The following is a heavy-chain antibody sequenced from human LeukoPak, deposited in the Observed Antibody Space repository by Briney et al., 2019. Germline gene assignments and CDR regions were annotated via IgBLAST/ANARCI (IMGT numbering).Heavy chain of an antibody. CDR2: IYSGGST. J-gene: IGHJ4*02. CDR1: GFTVSSNY. D-gene: IGHD3-22*01. Sequence: GGSLRLSCAASGFTVSSNYMSWVRQAPGKGLEWVSVIYSGGSTYYADSVKGRFTISRDNSKNTLYLQMNSLRAEDTAVYYCAKMGRGEYNHYDGPLDYWGQGTLVTVSS. V-gene: IGHV3-53*01. CDR3: AKMGRGEYNHYDGPLDY.